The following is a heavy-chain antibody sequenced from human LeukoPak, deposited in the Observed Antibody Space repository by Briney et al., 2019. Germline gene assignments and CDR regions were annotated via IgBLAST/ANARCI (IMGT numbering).Heavy chain of an antibody. CDR3: ASSRYYYGSGSYYIRLDY. Sequence: ETLSLTCTVSGGSISNYYWSWVRQAPGKGLEWVSSISSSSSYIYYADSVKGRFTISRDNAKNSLYLQMNSLRAEDTAVYYCASSRYYYGSGSYYIRLDYWGQGTLVTVSS. V-gene: IGHV3-21*01. CDR1: GGSISNYY. D-gene: IGHD3-10*01. CDR2: ISSSSSYI. J-gene: IGHJ4*02.